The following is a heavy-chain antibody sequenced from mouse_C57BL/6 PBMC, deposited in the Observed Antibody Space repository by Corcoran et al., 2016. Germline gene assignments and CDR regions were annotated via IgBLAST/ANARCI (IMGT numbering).Heavy chain of an antibody. V-gene: IGHV1-26*01. D-gene: IGHD1-2*01. CDR3: ARRRYITTAMGYYAMDY. Sequence: EVQLQQSGPELVKPGASVKISCKASGYTFTDYYMNWVKQSHGKSLEWIGDINPNNGGTSYNQKFKGKATLTVDKSSSTAYMELRSLTSEDSAVYYCARRRYITTAMGYYAMDYWGQGTSVTVSS. CDR2: INPNNGGT. J-gene: IGHJ4*01. CDR1: GYTFTDYY.